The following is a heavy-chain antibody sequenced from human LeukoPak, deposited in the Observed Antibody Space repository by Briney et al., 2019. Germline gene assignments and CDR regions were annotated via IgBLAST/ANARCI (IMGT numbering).Heavy chain of an antibody. CDR1: GFTFSSYS. V-gene: IGHV3-21*01. Sequence: GGSLRLSCAASGFTFSSYSMNWVRQAPGKGLEWVSSISSSSYIYYADSVKGRFTISRDNAKNTLYLQMNSLRAEDTAVYYCARDYGSGSYSTNWFDPWGQGTLVTVSS. J-gene: IGHJ5*02. D-gene: IGHD3-10*01. CDR3: ARDYGSGSYSTNWFDP. CDR2: ISSSSYI.